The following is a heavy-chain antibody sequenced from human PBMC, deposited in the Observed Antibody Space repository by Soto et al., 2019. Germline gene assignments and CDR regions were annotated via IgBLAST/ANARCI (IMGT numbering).Heavy chain of an antibody. J-gene: IGHJ5*02. CDR2: IYYSGST. V-gene: IGHV4-39*01. CDR3: ARQPPLAVYYCSGRYWFDP. Sequence: QLQLQESGPGLVKPSETLSLTCTVSGGSISSSSYYWGWIRQPPGKGLEWIGSIYYSGSTYYNPSLKSRVTISVDTSKNQFSLKLSSVTAADTAVYYCARQPPLAVYYCSGRYWFDPWGQGTLVTVSS. CDR1: GGSISSSSYY. D-gene: IGHD3-10*01.